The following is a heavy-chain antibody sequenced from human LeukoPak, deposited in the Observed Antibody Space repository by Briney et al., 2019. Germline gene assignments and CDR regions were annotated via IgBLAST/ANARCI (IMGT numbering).Heavy chain of an antibody. J-gene: IGHJ4*02. CDR1: GGSISSSSAY. Sequence: SETLSLTCTVSGGSISSSSAYWGWIRQPPGKGLEWIGSIYYSKNTYYNPSLKSRVTISADTSKNQFSLTLDSVSATDTAVYYCVSPRGFSYGYFGYWGQGTLVTVSS. D-gene: IGHD5-18*01. CDR3: VSPRGFSYGYFGY. CDR2: IYYSKNT. V-gene: IGHV4-39*01.